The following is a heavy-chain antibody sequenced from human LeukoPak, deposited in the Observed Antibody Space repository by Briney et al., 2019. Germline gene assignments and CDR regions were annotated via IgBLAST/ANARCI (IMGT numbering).Heavy chain of an antibody. J-gene: IGHJ5*02. V-gene: IGHV4-34*01. CDR3: ARDTYYYDSSGYGKFDP. CDR2: INHSGST. Sequence: SETLSLTCAVYGGSFSGYYWSWIRQPPGRGLEWIGEINHSGSTNYNPSLKSRVTISVDTSKNQFSLKLSSVTAADTAVYYCARDTYYYDSSGYGKFDPWGQGTLVTVSS. CDR1: GGSFSGYY. D-gene: IGHD3-22*01.